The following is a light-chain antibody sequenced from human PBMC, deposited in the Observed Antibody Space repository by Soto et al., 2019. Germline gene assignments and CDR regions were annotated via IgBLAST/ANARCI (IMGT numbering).Light chain of an antibody. Sequence: QSVLTQPPSASGTPGQRVTISCSGSSSNIESNTVTWYQQLPGTAPTLVICSNYDRPSGVPDRFSGSTSGTSASLVIRGLQSEDEADYYCAAWDDILNGYVFGGGTKATVL. J-gene: IGLJ1*01. CDR1: SSNIESNT. V-gene: IGLV1-44*01. CDR2: SNY. CDR3: AAWDDILNGYV.